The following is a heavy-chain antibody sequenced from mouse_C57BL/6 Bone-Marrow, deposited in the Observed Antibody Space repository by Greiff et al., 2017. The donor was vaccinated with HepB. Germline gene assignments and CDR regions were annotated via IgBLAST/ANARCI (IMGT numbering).Heavy chain of an antibody. J-gene: IGHJ3*01. Sequence: QVQLQQPGAELVMPGASVKLSCKASGYTFTSYWMHWVKQRPGQGLEWIGEIDPSDSYTNYNQKFKGKSTLTVDKSSSTAYMQLNSLTSEDSAVYYCARDGLDSSWAWFAHWGQGGLSTVSA. CDR2: IDPSDSYT. CDR3: ARDGLDSSWAWFAH. D-gene: IGHD3-2*02. V-gene: IGHV1-69*01. CDR1: GYTFTSYW.